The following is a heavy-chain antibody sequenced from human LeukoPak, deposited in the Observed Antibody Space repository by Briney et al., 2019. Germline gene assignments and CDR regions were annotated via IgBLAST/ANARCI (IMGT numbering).Heavy chain of an antibody. CDR2: MNPNSGNT. Sequence: ASVKVSCKPSGYTFTSYDINWVRQGTGQGLEWMGWMNPNSGNTVYAQRFQGRVTMTRNTSISTAYMDLSSLRSEDTAVHFCARGYHDSSGYHFDYWGQGTLVTVSS. J-gene: IGHJ4*02. CDR3: ARGYHDSSGYHFDY. CDR1: GYTFTSYD. V-gene: IGHV1-8*01. D-gene: IGHD3-22*01.